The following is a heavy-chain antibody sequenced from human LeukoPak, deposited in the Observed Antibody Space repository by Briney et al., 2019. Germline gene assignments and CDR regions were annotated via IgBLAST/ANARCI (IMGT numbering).Heavy chain of an antibody. CDR1: GYTFTTYD. CDR3: ARGRGSGHKENWFDP. D-gene: IGHD6-19*01. Sequence: ASVKVSCKASGYTFTTYDINWVRQATGQGLEWMGWMNPNSGNTGYTQKLQGRVTMTRNTSMSTAYMELSSLRSEDTAVYYCARGRGSGHKENWFDPWGQGTLVTVSS. V-gene: IGHV1-8*01. CDR2: MNPNSGNT. J-gene: IGHJ5*02.